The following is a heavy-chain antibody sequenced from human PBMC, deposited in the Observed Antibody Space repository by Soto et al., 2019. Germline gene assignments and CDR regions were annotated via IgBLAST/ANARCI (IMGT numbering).Heavy chain of an antibody. J-gene: IGHJ4*02. D-gene: IGHD2-21*01. V-gene: IGHV4-59*12. CDR2: IYDSGSI. Sequence: SETLSLTCDVSGVSISSYFWTWIRQPPGKGLEWLAYIYDSGSINYNPSLKSRAIVSVDTSKRQFSLQLRSVTAADTAMYYCVLFVEADALSDSWAQGTLVTVSS. CDR3: VLFVEADALSDS. CDR1: GVSISSYF.